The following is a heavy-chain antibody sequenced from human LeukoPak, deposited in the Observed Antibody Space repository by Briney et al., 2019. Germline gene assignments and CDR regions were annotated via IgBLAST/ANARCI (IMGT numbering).Heavy chain of an antibody. V-gene: IGHV3-74*01. CDR3: ARDNEYCTGGTCRLDY. D-gene: IGHD2-15*01. J-gene: IGHJ4*02. Sequence: GGSLTLSCASSGFTLSFYWMHWVRQSAGKGLVWVSPFNNDGRSTSYAGSVKGRFTISRDNAKNTLYLQMNSLRAEDTAVYYCARDNEYCTGGTCRLDYWGQGALVTVSS. CDR2: FNNDGRST. CDR1: GFTLSFYW.